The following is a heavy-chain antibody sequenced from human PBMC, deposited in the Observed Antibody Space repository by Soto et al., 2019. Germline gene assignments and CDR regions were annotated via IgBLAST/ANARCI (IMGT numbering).Heavy chain of an antibody. J-gene: IGHJ6*02. D-gene: IGHD3-10*01. CDR3: ARFRGSYGMDV. CDR2: IIPIFDTA. Sequence: SVKVSCKASGGTFSSYAISWVRQAPGQGLEWMGGIIPIFDTADYAQKFQGRVTITADKSTSTAYMELSSLRSEDTAVYYCARFRGSYGMDVWGQGTTVTVSS. CDR1: GGTFSSYA. V-gene: IGHV1-69*06.